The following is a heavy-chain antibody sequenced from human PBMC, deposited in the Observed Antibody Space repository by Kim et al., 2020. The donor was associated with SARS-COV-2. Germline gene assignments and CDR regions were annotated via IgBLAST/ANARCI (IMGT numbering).Heavy chain of an antibody. CDR2: ISSSSSYI. V-gene: IGHV3-21*01. CDR1: GFTFSSYS. CDR3: ARANTYCSSTSCYYGMDV. D-gene: IGHD2-2*01. J-gene: IGHJ6*02. Sequence: GGSLRLSCAASGFTFSSYSMNWVRQAPGKGLEWVSSISSSSSYIYYADSVKGRFTISRDNAKNSLYLQMNSLRAEDTAVYYCARANTYCSSTSCYYGMDVWGQGTTVTVSS.